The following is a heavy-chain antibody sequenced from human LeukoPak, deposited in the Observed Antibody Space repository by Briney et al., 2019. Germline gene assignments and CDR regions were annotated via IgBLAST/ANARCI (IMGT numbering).Heavy chain of an antibody. CDR2: IKQDGSEK. J-gene: IGHJ6*03. Sequence: GGSLRLSCAASGFTFSSYWMSWVRQAPGKGLEWVANIKQDGSEKYYVDSVKGRFTISRDNAKNSLYLQMNSLRAEDTAVYYYARAVDAGSGSPDYYYYVDVWGKGTTVTVSS. CDR3: ARAVDAGSGSPDYYYYVDV. D-gene: IGHD3-10*01. V-gene: IGHV3-7*01. CDR1: GFTFSSYW.